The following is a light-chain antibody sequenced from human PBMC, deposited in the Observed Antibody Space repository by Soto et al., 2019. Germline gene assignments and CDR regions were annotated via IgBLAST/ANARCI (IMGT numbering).Light chain of an antibody. Sequence: EIVLTQSPGTLSLSPGERATVSCRASQSVSSSYLAWYQQKGGQAPRLLIYGASRRATGIPDRFSGSGSGTDFTLTISRLEAEDFATYYCQQSYSTLTFGGGTKVEIK. J-gene: IGKJ4*01. CDR3: QQSYSTLT. CDR1: QSVSSSY. V-gene: IGKV3-20*01. CDR2: GAS.